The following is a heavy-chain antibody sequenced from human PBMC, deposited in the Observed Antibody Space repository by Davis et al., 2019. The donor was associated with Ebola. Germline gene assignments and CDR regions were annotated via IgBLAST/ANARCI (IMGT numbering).Heavy chain of an antibody. Sequence: GGSLRLSCAASGFSFSDYGMHWVRQAPGKGLEWVAVVSYDGSIKYYGDSVKGRFTISRDNSHNTLFLQMNSLRPEDTAVYYCLGDYYDSSGLPHDYWGQGTLVTVSS. CDR2: VSYDGSIK. J-gene: IGHJ4*02. V-gene: IGHV3-30*03. CDR1: GFSFSDYG. CDR3: LGDYYDSSGLPHDY. D-gene: IGHD3-22*01.